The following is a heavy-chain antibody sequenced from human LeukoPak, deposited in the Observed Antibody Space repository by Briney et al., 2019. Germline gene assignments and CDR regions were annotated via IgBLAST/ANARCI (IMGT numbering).Heavy chain of an antibody. CDR1: GFTFSNYW. CDR3: ARAFTTSWYNWFDP. Sequence: PGGSLRLSCAASGFTFSNYWMIWVRQAPGKGLEWVASIKQDGSDQYYVDSMKGRFIISRDNAKNSLYLEMNSLRTEDTALYYCARAFTTSWYNWFDPWGQGTLATVSS. V-gene: IGHV3-7*01. CDR2: IKQDGSDQ. D-gene: IGHD2-2*01. J-gene: IGHJ5*02.